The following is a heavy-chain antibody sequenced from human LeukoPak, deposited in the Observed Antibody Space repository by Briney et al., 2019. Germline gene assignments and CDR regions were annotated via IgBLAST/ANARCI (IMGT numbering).Heavy chain of an antibody. CDR3: AKDRIYSGTTFDY. D-gene: IGHD1-1*01. J-gene: IGHJ4*02. CDR2: ISGDGGST. Sequence: GGSLRLSCAASGFTFGDYGMHWVRQAPGKSLEWVSLISGDGGSTYHADSVQGRFTISRDNSKNSLYLQMNSLRSEDTALYYCAKDRIYSGTTFDYWGLGTLVTVSS. CDR1: GFTFGDYG. V-gene: IGHV3-43*02.